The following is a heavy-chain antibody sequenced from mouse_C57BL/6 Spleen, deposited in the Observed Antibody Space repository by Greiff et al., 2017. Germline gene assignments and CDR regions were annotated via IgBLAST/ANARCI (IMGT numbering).Heavy chain of an antibody. CDR3: ARSTGTGFDY. V-gene: IGHV7-3*01. Sequence: EVKLMESGGGLVQPGGSLSLSCAASGFTFTDYYMSWVRQPPGKALEWLGFIRNKANGYTTEYSASVKGRFTISRDNSQSNLYLQMNALRAEDSATYYCARSTGTGFDYWGQGTTLTVSS. D-gene: IGHD4-1*02. J-gene: IGHJ2*01. CDR2: IRNKANGYTT. CDR1: GFTFTDYY.